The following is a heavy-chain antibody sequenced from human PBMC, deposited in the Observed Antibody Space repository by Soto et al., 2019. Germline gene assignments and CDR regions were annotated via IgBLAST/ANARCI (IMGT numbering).Heavy chain of an antibody. D-gene: IGHD3-10*01. Sequence: AASVKVSCKASGYTFTSYGISWVRQAPGQGLEWMGWINTYNGNTNHAQKLQGRVTMTTDTSTSTAYMELRSLRSDDTAVYYCARGVGSGTYYNQYNWFDPWGQGTLVTVSS. CDR2: INTYNGNT. V-gene: IGHV1-18*01. J-gene: IGHJ5*02. CDR1: GYTFTSYG. CDR3: ARGVGSGTYYNQYNWFDP.